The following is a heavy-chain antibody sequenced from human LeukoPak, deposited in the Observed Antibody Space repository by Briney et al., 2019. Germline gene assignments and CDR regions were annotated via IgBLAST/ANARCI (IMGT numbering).Heavy chain of an antibody. CDR1: GFTFSTYA. J-gene: IGHJ4*02. V-gene: IGHV3-23*01. CDR2: ISGSGGST. CDR3: AKDRATARPLGYFNY. D-gene: IGHD6-6*01. Sequence: PGGSLRLSCAASGFTFSTYAMIWVRQAPGKGLEWVSAISGSGGSTYYADSVKGRFTISRDNSKNTLYLQMNSLRAEDTAVYYCAKDRATARPLGYFNYWGQGTLVTVSS.